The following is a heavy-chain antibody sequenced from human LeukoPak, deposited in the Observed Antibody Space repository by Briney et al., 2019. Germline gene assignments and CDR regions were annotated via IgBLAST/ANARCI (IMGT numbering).Heavy chain of an antibody. CDR3: AKDYYYGSGRGPAAFDI. V-gene: IGHV3-23*01. CDR2: ISGSGGST. J-gene: IGHJ3*02. D-gene: IGHD3-10*01. Sequence: GGSLRLSCAASGFTFSSYAMSWVRQAPGKGLDWVSAISGSGGSTHYADSVKGRFTISRDNSKNTLYLQMNSLRAVDTAVYYCAKDYYYGSGRGPAAFDIWGQGTMVTVSS. CDR1: GFTFSSYA.